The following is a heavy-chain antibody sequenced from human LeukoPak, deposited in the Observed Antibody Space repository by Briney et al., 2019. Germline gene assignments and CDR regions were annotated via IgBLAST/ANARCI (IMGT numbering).Heavy chain of an antibody. J-gene: IGHJ4*02. Sequence: MASETLSLTCTVSGYSISSGYYWGWIRQPPGKGLEWIGSIYHSGSTYYNPSLKSRVTISVDTSKNQFSLKLSSVTAADTAVYYCARGADYSIMGLYYFDYWGQGTLVTVSS. CDR3: ARGADYSIMGLYYFDY. CDR1: GYSISSGYY. D-gene: IGHD4-11*01. V-gene: IGHV4-38-2*02. CDR2: IYHSGST.